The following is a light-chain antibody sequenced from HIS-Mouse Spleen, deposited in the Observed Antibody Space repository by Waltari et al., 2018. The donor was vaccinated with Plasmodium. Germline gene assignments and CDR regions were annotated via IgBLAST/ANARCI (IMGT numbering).Light chain of an antibody. CDR2: EVS. V-gene: IGLV2-8*01. CDR3: SSYAGSNNLV. CDR1: SSDVGGYNY. J-gene: IGLJ2*01. Sequence: QSALTQPPSASGSPGQSVTISCTGTSSDVGGYNYVSWYQQHPGKAPKLMIYEVSKRPSGVPDLFSGSKSGNPASLTVSGLQAEDEADYYCSSYAGSNNLVFGGGTKLTVL.